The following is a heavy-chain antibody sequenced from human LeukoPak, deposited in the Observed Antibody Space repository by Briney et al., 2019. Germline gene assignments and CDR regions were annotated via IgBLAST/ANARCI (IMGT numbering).Heavy chain of an antibody. D-gene: IGHD6-19*01. Sequence: GGSLRLSCAASGFTFSSYEMNWVRQAPGKGLEWVALISYDGTKKYYADSVKGRFTISRDNSKNTLLLQMNSLRPEDTAVYFCARDAVAVTGQFDFWGHGTLVTVSS. J-gene: IGHJ4*01. V-gene: IGHV3-30*03. CDR1: GFTFSSYE. CDR3: ARDAVAVTGQFDF. CDR2: ISYDGTKK.